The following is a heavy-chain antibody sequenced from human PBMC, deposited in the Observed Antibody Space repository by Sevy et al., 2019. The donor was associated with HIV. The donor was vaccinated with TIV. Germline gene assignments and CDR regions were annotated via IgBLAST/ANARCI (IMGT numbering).Heavy chain of an antibody. D-gene: IGHD3-10*02. V-gene: IGHV3-23*01. CDR2: FSFGCGKI. J-gene: IGHJ4*02. CDR1: GFTFSSYA. Sequence: GGSLRLSCAASGFTFSSYAMSWVRQAPGKGLEWVSTFSFGCGKINYADSVKGRFTMSRDNSKNTLYLQMHSLRAEYTAVYYCAREGCSKPHDYWGQGTLVTVSS. CDR3: AREGCSKPHDY.